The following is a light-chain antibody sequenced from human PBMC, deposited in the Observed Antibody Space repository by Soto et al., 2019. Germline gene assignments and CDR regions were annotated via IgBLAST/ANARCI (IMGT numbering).Light chain of an antibody. CDR1: QGLSSY. Sequence: IQMTQSPSSLSASVGDRVTITCRASQGLSSYLAWYQQKPGKAPKLLIYAASTLQSGVPSRFSGSGSGTEFTLTISSLQPDDFATYYCLQHNSYPLTFGGGTKVDIK. V-gene: IGKV1-9*01. CDR3: LQHNSYPLT. J-gene: IGKJ4*01. CDR2: AAS.